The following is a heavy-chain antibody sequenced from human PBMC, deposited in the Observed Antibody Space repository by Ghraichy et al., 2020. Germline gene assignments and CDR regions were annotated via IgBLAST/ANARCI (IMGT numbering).Heavy chain of an antibody. D-gene: IGHD2-2*01. J-gene: IGHJ5*02. CDR3: ARSSDIVVVPAAFDP. Sequence: GGSLRLSCAASGFTFSSYEMNWVRQAPGKGLEWVSYISSSGSTIYYADSVKGRFTISRDNAKNSLYLQMNSLRAEDTAVYYCARSSDIVVVPAAFDPWGQGTLVTVSS. V-gene: IGHV3-48*03. CDR2: ISSSGSTI. CDR1: GFTFSSYE.